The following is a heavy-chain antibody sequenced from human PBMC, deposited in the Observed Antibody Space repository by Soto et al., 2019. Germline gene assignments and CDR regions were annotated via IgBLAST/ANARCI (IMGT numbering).Heavy chain of an antibody. D-gene: IGHD1-26*01. CDR1: GFTFSSYA. V-gene: IGHV3-30-3*01. CDR3: ARDDLEGATSMGFDY. J-gene: IGHJ4*02. Sequence: QVQLVESGGGVVQPGRSLRLSCAASGFTFSSYAMQWVRQAPGKGLEWVAVISYDGSNKYYADSVKGRFTISRDNSKNTRYLQMNSLRAEDTAVYYCARDDLEGATSMGFDYWGQGTLVTVSS. CDR2: ISYDGSNK.